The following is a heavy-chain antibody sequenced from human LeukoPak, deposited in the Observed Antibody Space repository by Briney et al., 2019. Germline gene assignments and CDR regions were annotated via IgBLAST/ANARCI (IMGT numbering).Heavy chain of an antibody. CDR2: ISTSSSYI. J-gene: IGHJ5*02. Sequence: GGSLRFSCVASGFTFSNYGMDWVRQAPGKGLEGVAPISTSSSYIFYADSVKGRFTISRANPQTSMYLHINSLRAEDTAVYFCAREEGNNLKLDRWGQGTLVTVS. V-gene: IGHV3-21*01. D-gene: IGHD1/OR15-1a*01. CDR3: AREEGNNLKLDR. CDR1: GFTFSNYG.